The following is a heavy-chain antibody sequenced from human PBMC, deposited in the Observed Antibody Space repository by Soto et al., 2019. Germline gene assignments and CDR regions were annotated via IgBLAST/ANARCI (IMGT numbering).Heavy chain of an antibody. V-gene: IGHV4-30-4*01. CDR3: ARYGGSSVVFDY. J-gene: IGHJ4*02. CDR2: IYHSGST. CDR1: GGSISSGDYY. Sequence: SETLSLTCSVSGGSISSGDYYWSWIRQPPGKGLEWIGCIYHSGSTYYNPSLRSRAIISVDTSKNQFSLKLSSVTAADTAVYYCARYGGSSVVFDYWGQGTPVTVSS. D-gene: IGHD4-17*01.